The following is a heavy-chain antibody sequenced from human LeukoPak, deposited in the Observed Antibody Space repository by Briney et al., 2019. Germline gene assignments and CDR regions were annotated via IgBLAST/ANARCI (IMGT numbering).Heavy chain of an antibody. CDR2: ISAYNGNT. CDR3: ARATYGSGSYYHSYYYYYMDV. CDR1: GYTFTSYG. J-gene: IGHJ6*03. D-gene: IGHD3-10*01. Sequence: ASVKVSCKASGYTFTSYGISWVRQAPGQGLEWMGWISAYNGNTNYAQKLQGRVTMTTDTSTSTAYMELRSLRSDDTAVYYCARATYGSGSYYHSYYYYYMDVWGKGTTVTISS. V-gene: IGHV1-18*01.